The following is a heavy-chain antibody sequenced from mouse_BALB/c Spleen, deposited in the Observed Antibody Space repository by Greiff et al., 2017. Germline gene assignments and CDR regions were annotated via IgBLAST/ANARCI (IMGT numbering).Heavy chain of an antibody. J-gene: IGHJ4*01. CDR2: ISYDGSN. D-gene: IGHD1-1*01. CDR1: GYSITSGYY. Sequence: VQLKESGPGLVKPSQSLSLTCSVTGYSITSGYYWNWIRQFPGNKLEWMGYISYDGSNNYNPSLKNRISITRDTSKNQFFLKLNSVTTEDTATYYCAPGSSPYAMDYWGQGTSVTVSS. V-gene: IGHV3-6*02. CDR3: APGSSPYAMDY.